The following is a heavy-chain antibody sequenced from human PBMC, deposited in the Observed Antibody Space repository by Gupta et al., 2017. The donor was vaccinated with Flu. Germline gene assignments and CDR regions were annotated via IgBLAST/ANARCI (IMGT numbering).Heavy chain of an antibody. D-gene: IGHD6-19*01. CDR1: GFTFSTYS. CDR3: ARVLGTAVAGYSDS. Sequence: EVRLVESGGDLVQPGGSLRLSCAASGFTFSTYSMMWVRQAPGKGLEWLSYISRDGETMYLADSVRGRFTVSRDNDKNSLFLQMNTLTVEDTAVYHCARVLGTAVAGYSDSWGQGTLVTVSS. J-gene: IGHJ4*02. CDR2: ISRDGETM. V-gene: IGHV3-48*01.